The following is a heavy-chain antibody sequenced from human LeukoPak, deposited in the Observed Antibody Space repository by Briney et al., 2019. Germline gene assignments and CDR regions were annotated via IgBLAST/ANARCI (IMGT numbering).Heavy chain of an antibody. CDR3: ARARTRYSGSYGGAYDI. Sequence: GGSLRLSCAASGFTFSSYWMSWVRQAPGKGLEWVANIKQDGSEKYYVDSVKGRFTISRDNAKNSLYLQMNSLRAEDTAVYYCARARTRYSGSYGGAYDIWGQGTMVTASS. J-gene: IGHJ3*02. V-gene: IGHV3-7*01. D-gene: IGHD1-26*01. CDR1: GFTFSSYW. CDR2: IKQDGSEK.